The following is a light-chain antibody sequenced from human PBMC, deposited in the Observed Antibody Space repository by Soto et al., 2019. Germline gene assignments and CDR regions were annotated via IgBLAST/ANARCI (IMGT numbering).Light chain of an antibody. CDR1: SSNIGSNY. Sequence: QSVLTQPPSASATPGQRVTISCSGISSNIGSNYVSWYQQLPGTAPKLLIYRNNQRPSGVPDRFSGSKSGTSASLAISGLRSGDEADYYCASWDDSLRGVVFGGGTKLTVL. CDR2: RNN. V-gene: IGLV1-47*01. J-gene: IGLJ2*01. CDR3: ASWDDSLRGVV.